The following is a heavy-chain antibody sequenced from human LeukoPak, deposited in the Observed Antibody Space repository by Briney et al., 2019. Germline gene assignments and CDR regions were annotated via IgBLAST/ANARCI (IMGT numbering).Heavy chain of an antibody. CDR1: GFTFSSYS. J-gene: IGHJ4*02. V-gene: IGHV3-21*01. D-gene: IGHD6-19*01. CDR3: ARDRRLGIAVAGTGLDY. CDR2: ISSSSSYI. Sequence: PGGSLRISCAASGFTFSSYSMNLVRQAPGKGLDWVSSISSSSSYIYYADSVKGRFTISRDNAKNSLYLQMNSLRAEDTAVYYCARDRRLGIAVAGTGLDYWGQGTLVTVSS.